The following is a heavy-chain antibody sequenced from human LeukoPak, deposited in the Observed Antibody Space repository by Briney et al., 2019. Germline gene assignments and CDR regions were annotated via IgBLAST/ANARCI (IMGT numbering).Heavy chain of an antibody. CDR3: ARDARYCSSTSCSQNFDY. J-gene: IGHJ4*02. CDR2: INHSGST. V-gene: IGHV4-34*01. CDR1: GGSFSGYY. D-gene: IGHD2-2*01. Sequence: SETLSLTCAVYGGSFSGYYWSWIRQPPGKGLEWIGEINHSGSTNYNPSLKSRVTISVDTSKNQFSLKLSSVTAADTAVYYCARDARYCSSTSCSQNFDYWGQGTLVTVSS.